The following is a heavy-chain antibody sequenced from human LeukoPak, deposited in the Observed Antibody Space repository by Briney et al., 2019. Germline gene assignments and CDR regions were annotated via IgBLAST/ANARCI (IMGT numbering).Heavy chain of an antibody. CDR1: GFTFSSHW. CDR3: ARTDPGNGGYFDY. D-gene: IGHD2-15*01. V-gene: IGHV3-7*01. CDR2: IKQDGGER. J-gene: IGHJ4*02. Sequence: GGSLRLSCAASGFTFSSHWMSWVRQVPGKGLEWVANIKQDGGERPYVDSVKGRFTISRDNAKNSLYLQMNSLRAEDTAVYFCARTDPGNGGYFDYWGQGALVTVSS.